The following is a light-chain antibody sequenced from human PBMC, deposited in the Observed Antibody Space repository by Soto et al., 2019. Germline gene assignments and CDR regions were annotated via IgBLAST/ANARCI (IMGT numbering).Light chain of an antibody. V-gene: IGKV1-27*01. J-gene: IGKJ5*01. CDR3: QKYNSAPSIT. Sequence: DTQMTQSPSSLSASIGDRVTITCRASQGIRNSVAWYQQKPGKVPNLLIYAASTLQSGVPSRFSGSGSETDFTLTISSLQPEDVATYYCQKYNSAPSITFGQGTRLEIK. CDR2: AAS. CDR1: QGIRNS.